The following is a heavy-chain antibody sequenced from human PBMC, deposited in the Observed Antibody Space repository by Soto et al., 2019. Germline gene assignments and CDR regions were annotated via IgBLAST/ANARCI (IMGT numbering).Heavy chain of an antibody. CDR2: VSSCNGNT. J-gene: IGHJ4*02. D-gene: IGHD3-10*01. V-gene: IGHV1-18*03. CDR1: GYTFTDHG. Sequence: QVQLVQSGPEVKKPGASVTVSCKPSGYTFTDHGIDWVRQAPGHGLEWVGWVSSCNGNTNYAYNLQDRVIITTDAPTITAYMELMGLRSDDMAVYYCAREVEGSSSPADLWSQGTPVTVSS. CDR3: AREVEGSSSPADL.